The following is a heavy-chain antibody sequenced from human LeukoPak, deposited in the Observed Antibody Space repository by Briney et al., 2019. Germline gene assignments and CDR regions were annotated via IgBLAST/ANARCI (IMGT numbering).Heavy chain of an antibody. Sequence: GGSLRLSCAASGFTFSSYSMNWVRQAPGKGLEWVSYISSSSTIYYADSVKGRFTISRDNAKNSLYLQMNSLRAEDTAVYYCARDSPRGWYDYWGQGTLVTVSS. CDR1: GFTFSSYS. CDR3: ARDSPRGWYDY. CDR2: ISSSSTI. V-gene: IGHV3-48*01. J-gene: IGHJ4*02. D-gene: IGHD6-19*01.